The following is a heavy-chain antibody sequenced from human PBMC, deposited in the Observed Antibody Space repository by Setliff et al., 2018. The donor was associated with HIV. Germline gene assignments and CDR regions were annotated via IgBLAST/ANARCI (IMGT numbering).Heavy chain of an antibody. CDR1: GFTFDAYS. D-gene: IGHD4-17*01. CDR3: AKDGYSDYLNSYFDY. J-gene: IGHJ4*02. Sequence: PGGSLRLSCEVSGFTFDAYSMNWFRQAPGKGLEWISYIRVGGTTTSYADSVRGRFTISTDNAKNSLYLQLNSLRAEDTAVYYCAKDGYSDYLNSYFDYWGQGTLVTVSS. CDR2: IRVGGTTT. V-gene: IGHV3-48*04.